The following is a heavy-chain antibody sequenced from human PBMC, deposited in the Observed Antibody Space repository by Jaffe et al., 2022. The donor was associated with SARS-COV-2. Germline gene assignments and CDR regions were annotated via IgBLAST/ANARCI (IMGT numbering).Heavy chain of an antibody. J-gene: IGHJ4*02. D-gene: IGHD2-2*02. Sequence: EVQVVESGGDLVQPGGSLRLSCVASGFTFSAFWMSWVRQAPGKGLEWVANINQDGSDKYYLSSVKGRFTISRDNAKNSLFLHMNSLRAEDTAVYYCASAILRGAEDYWGQGTLVTVSS. CDR2: INQDGSDK. CDR3: ASAILRGAEDY. CDR1: GFTFSAFW. V-gene: IGHV3-7*01.